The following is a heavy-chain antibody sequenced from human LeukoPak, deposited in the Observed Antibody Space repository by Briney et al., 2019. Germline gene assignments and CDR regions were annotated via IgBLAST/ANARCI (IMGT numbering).Heavy chain of an antibody. V-gene: IGHV4-59*01. CDR3: ARSSELTTVDYYYYYGMDV. J-gene: IGHJ6*02. CDR2: IYYSGST. Sequence: SETLSLTCTVSGGSISSYYWSWIRQPPGKGLEWIGYIYYSGSTNYNPSLKSRVTISVDTSKNQFSLKLSSVTAADTAVYYCARSSELTTVDYYYYYGMDVWGQGTTVTVSS. D-gene: IGHD4-23*01. CDR1: GGSISSYY.